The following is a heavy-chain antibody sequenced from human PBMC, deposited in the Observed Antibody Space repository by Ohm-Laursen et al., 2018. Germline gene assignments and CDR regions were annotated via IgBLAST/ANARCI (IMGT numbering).Heavy chain of an antibody. V-gene: IGHV4-34*01. CDR1: GGSFSGYY. D-gene: IGHD6-19*01. Sequence: SETLSLTCVVYGGSFSGYYWNWIRQPPGKGLEWIGEINHSRSTKYNSSFKSRVTISVDTSKIQFSLKLSSVTAADTAVYYCARGFSGWWGRIDYWGQGILVTVSS. CDR2: INHSRST. J-gene: IGHJ4*02. CDR3: ARGFSGWWGRIDY.